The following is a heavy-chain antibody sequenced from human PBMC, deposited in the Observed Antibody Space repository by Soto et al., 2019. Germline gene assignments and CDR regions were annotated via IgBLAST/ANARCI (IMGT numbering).Heavy chain of an antibody. CDR2: ISSSSSYI. CDR1: GFTFSSYS. J-gene: IGHJ4*02. CDR3: ARDKRAIVVVPAASGLFDY. Sequence: GGSLRLSCAASGFTFSSYSMNWVRQAPGKGLEWVSSISSSSSYIYYADSVKGRFTISRDNAKNSRYLQMNSLRAEDTAVYYCARDKRAIVVVPAASGLFDYWGQGTLVTVSS. D-gene: IGHD2-2*01. V-gene: IGHV3-21*01.